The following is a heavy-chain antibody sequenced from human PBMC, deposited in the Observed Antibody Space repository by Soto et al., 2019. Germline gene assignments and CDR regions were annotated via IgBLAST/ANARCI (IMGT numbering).Heavy chain of an antibody. CDR1: GGSFSGYY. CDR2: INHSGST. J-gene: IGHJ3*02. V-gene: IGHV4-34*01. CDR3: ARGLGRQQLNDAFDI. D-gene: IGHD6-13*01. Sequence: QVQLQQWGAGLLKPSETLSLTCAVYGGSFSGYYWSWIRQPPGKGLEWMGEINHSGSTNYNPSLKSRVTISVDTSKNQFSLKLSSVTAADTAVYYCARGLGRQQLNDAFDIWGQGTMVTLSS.